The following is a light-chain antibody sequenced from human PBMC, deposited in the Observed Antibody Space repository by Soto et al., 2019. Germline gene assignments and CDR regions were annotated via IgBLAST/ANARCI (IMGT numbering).Light chain of an antibody. V-gene: IGKV3-15*01. J-gene: IGKJ4*01. Sequence: EIVMTQSPATLSLSPGERDTLSCRAIQSVSSFFDWYQQKPGQAPRLLIYGASTRATGIPARFGGSGSGTEFTLTISSLQSEDFAVYSCQHYSQWPPTFGGGTKVDI. CDR3: QHYSQWPPT. CDR1: QSVSSF. CDR2: GAS.